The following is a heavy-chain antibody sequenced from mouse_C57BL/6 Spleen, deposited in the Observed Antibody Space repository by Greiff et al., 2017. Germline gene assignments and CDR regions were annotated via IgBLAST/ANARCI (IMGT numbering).Heavy chain of an antibody. V-gene: IGHV1-22*01. CDR1: GYTFTDYN. CDR3: ARDYGSSPYFDY. CDR2: INPNNGGT. Sequence: EVQLQQSGPELVKPGASVKMSCKASGYTFTDYNMHWVKQSHGKSLEWIGYINPNNGGTSYNQKFKGKATLTVNKSSSTAYMELRSLTSEDSAVYYCARDYGSSPYFDYWGQGTPLTVSS. D-gene: IGHD1-1*01. J-gene: IGHJ2*01.